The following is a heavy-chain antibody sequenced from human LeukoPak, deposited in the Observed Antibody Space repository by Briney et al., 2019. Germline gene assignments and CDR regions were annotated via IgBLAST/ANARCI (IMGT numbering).Heavy chain of an antibody. V-gene: IGHV4-39*01. D-gene: IGHD1-26*01. CDR3: ARLFTRAWEYRYGMDV. CDR1: GGSIRTDGSY. CDR2: IYIDGIT. J-gene: IGHJ6*02. Sequence: SETLSLTCTVSGGSIRTDGSYWAWIRPPPGKGLEWIGSIYIDGITHYNSSLQSRVTLSIDTSKNQFSLKLTSVTAADTAVFYWARLFTRAWEYRYGMDVWGQGTAVTVSS.